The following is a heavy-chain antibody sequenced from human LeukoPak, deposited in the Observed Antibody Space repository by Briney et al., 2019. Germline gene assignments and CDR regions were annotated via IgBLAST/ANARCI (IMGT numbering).Heavy chain of an antibody. V-gene: IGHV4-39*07. D-gene: IGHD6-13*01. CDR3: ARVDSINWYDSRGYFDY. CDR2: IYYSGST. Sequence: PSRTLSLTCTVSGGSISSSSYYWGWIRQPPGKGLEWIGSIYYSGSTNYNPSLKSRVTLSVDTSKNQFSLNLSSVTAADTAVYYCARVDSINWYDSRGYFDYWGQGTLVTVSS. J-gene: IGHJ4*02. CDR1: GGSISSSSYY.